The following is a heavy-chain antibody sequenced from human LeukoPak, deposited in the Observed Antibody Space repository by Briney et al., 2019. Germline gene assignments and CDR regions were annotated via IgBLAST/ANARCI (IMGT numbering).Heavy chain of an antibody. CDR2: IIPIFGTA. Sequence: GASVKVSCKASGGTFSSYAISWVRQALGQGLEWMGGIIPIFGTANYAQKLQGRVTMTTDTSTSTAYMELRSLRSDDTAVYYCARPSRITGTTGGLDYWGQGTLVTVSS. V-gene: IGHV1-69*05. CDR3: ARPSRITGTTGGLDY. D-gene: IGHD1-14*01. CDR1: GGTFSSYA. J-gene: IGHJ4*02.